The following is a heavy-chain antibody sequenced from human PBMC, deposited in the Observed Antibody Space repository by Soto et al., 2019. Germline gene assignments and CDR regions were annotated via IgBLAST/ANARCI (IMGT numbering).Heavy chain of an antibody. CDR1: GFSLSTSGVG. Sequence: SGPTLVNPTQTLTLTCTFSGFSLSTSGVGVGWIRQPPGKALEWLALIYWNDDKRYSPSLKSRLTITKDTSKNQVVLTMTNMDPVDTATYYCAHRVLFGGTRNFGWFDPWGQGTLVIVSA. CDR2: IYWNDDK. V-gene: IGHV2-5*01. CDR3: AHRVLFGGTRNFGWFDP. J-gene: IGHJ5*02. D-gene: IGHD3-9*01.